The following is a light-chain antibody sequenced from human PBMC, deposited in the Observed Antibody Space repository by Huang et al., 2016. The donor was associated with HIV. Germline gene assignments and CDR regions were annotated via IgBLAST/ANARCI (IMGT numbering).Light chain of an antibody. Sequence: EMVMTQSPATLSVSPGERVTLSCRASQSVSSNLAWYQQKPGQPPRLLIYAASTRATAIPARFSGSGSGTEFTLTISSLQSEDFAVYYCQQYNNWPPWTFGQGTKVEIK. J-gene: IGKJ1*01. CDR3: QQYNNWPPWT. V-gene: IGKV3-15*01. CDR1: QSVSSN. CDR2: AAS.